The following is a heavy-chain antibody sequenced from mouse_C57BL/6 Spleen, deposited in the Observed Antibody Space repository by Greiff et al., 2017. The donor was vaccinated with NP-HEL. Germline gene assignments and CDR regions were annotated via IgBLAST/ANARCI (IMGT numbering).Heavy chain of an antibody. D-gene: IGHD1-1*01. CDR3: ARRYGSSYRVYAMDY. J-gene: IGHJ4*01. V-gene: IGHV1-26*01. Sequence: VQLQQSGPELVKPGASVKISCKASGYTFTDYYMNWVKQSHGKSLEWIGDINPNNGGTSYNQKFKGKATLTVDKSSSTAYMELRSLTSEDSAVYYCARRYGSSYRVYAMDYWGQGTSVTVSS. CDR1: GYTFTDYY. CDR2: INPNNGGT.